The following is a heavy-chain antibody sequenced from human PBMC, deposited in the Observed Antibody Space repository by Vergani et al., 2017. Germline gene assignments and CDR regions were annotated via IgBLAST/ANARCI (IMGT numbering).Heavy chain of an antibody. Sequence: EVQLVESGGGLVQPGGSLRLSCAASGFTFSTYDMHWVRQATGKGLEWVSAIGTAGDTYYPGSVKGRFTISRENAKNSLYLQMNGLRAGDMAVYYCARRDSSSPALDYWGQGTLVTVSS. V-gene: IGHV3-13*01. CDR1: GFTFSTYD. D-gene: IGHD6-6*01. J-gene: IGHJ4*02. CDR2: IGTAGDT. CDR3: ARRDSSSPALDY.